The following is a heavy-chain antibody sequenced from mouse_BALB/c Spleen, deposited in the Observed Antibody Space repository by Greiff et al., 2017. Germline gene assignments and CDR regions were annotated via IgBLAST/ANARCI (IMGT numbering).Heavy chain of an antibody. Sequence: EVQLQQSGAELVRPGALVKLSCKASGFNIKDYYMHWVKQRPEQGLEWIGWIDPENGNTIYDPKFQGKASITADTSSNTAYLQLSSLTSEDTAVYYCARGSTVYFDYWGQGTTLTVSS. D-gene: IGHD1-1*01. CDR1: GFNIKDYY. V-gene: IGHV14-1*02. CDR3: ARGSTVYFDY. J-gene: IGHJ2*01. CDR2: IDPENGNT.